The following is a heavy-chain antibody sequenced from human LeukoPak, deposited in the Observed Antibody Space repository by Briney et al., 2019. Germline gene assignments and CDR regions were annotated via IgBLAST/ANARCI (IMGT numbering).Heavy chain of an antibody. J-gene: IGHJ5*02. V-gene: IGHV4-34*01. D-gene: IGHD6-6*01. CDR3: ARGVGSSSSLSWFDP. CDR2: INHSGST. CDR1: GGSFSGYY. Sequence: SETLSLTCAVYGGSFSGYYWSWIRQPPGKGLGWIGEINHSGSTNYNPSLKSRVTISVDTSKNQFSLKLSSVTAADTAVYYCARGVGSSSSLSWFDPWGQGTLVTVSS.